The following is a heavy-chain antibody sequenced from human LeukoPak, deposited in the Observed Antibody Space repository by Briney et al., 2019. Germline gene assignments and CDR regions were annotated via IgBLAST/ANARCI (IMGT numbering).Heavy chain of an antibody. CDR1: GFTFSSYA. Sequence: GGSLRLSCAASGFTFSSYAMSWVRQAPGKGLEWVSAISGSGGSTYYADSVKGRFTISRDNSKNTLYLQMNSLRAEDTAVYYCAKELSYSTDYDILTGYYVVGSYFDYWGQGTLVTVSS. V-gene: IGHV3-23*01. J-gene: IGHJ4*02. CDR2: ISGSGGST. D-gene: IGHD3-9*01. CDR3: AKELSYSTDYDILTGYYVVGSYFDY.